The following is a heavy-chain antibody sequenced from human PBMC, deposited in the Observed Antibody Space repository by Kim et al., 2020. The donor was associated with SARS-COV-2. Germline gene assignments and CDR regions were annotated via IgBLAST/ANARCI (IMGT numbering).Heavy chain of an antibody. Sequence: GGSLRLSCAASGFTFSSYGMHWVRQAPGKGLEWVAVISYDGSNKYYADSVKGRFTISRDNSKNTLYLQMNSLRAEDTAVYYCAKDKADSGYDLAYYYYGMDVWGQGTTVTVSS. J-gene: IGHJ6*02. D-gene: IGHD5-12*01. CDR1: GFTFSSYG. CDR3: AKDKADSGYDLAYYYYGMDV. V-gene: IGHV3-30*18. CDR2: ISYDGSNK.